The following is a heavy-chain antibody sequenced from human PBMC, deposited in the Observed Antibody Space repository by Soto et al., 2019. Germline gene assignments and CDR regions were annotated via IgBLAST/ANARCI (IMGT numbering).Heavy chain of an antibody. CDR3: ARAHERYFDWLEYYCYYYGMDV. Sequence: GGSLRLSCAASGFTFSSYAMHWVRQAPGKGLEWVAVISYDGSNKYYADSVKGRFTISRDNSKNTLYLQMNSLRAEDTAVYYCARAHERYFDWLEYYCYYYGMDVWGQGTTVTVSS. J-gene: IGHJ6*02. CDR1: GFTFSSYA. CDR2: ISYDGSNK. V-gene: IGHV3-30-3*01. D-gene: IGHD3-9*01.